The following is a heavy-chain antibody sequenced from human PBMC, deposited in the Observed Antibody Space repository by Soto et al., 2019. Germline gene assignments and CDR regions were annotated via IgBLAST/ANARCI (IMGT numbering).Heavy chain of an antibody. J-gene: IGHJ4*02. Sequence: SEPPSLTCAVSGGSIEITAYSLSWIRQPPGKGLEWIGYVSHRGTAYSIPSLNGRLTLSMDSSQTQFSLKLTSVTAADSAVYYCARIHWSQSSLDYWGRGILVTVSS. CDR2: VSHRGTA. CDR3: ARIHWSQSSLDY. CDR1: GGSIEITAYS. D-gene: IGHD6-19*01. V-gene: IGHV4-30-2*01.